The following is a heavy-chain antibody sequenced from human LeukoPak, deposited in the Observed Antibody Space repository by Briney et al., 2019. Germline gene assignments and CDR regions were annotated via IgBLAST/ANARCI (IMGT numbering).Heavy chain of an antibody. CDR2: IYYSGST. D-gene: IGHD3-22*01. CDR1: GGSISSGGYY. V-gene: IGHV4-31*03. Sequence: SETLSLTCTVSGGSISSGGYYWSWIRQHPGKGLEWIGYIYYSGSTYYNPSLKSRVTISVDTSKNQFSLKLSSVTAADTAVYYCAREVQGYYDSSGLDYWGQGTLVTVSS. CDR3: AREVQGYYDSSGLDY. J-gene: IGHJ4*02.